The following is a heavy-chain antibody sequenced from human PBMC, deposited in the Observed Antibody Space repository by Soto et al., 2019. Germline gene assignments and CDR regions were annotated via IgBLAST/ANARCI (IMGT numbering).Heavy chain of an antibody. Sequence: SGPTLVNPTQTLTLTCTFSGFSLSTSGVGVGWIRQPPGKALEWLALIYWNDDKRYSPSLKSRLTITKETSKNQVVLTMTNMDPVDTATYYCAHSPRVRTGTTSFYYYGMDVWGQGTTVTVSS. CDR3: AHSPRVRTGTTSFYYYGMDV. V-gene: IGHV2-5*01. J-gene: IGHJ6*02. CDR1: GFSLSTSGVG. CDR2: IYWNDDK. D-gene: IGHD1-7*01.